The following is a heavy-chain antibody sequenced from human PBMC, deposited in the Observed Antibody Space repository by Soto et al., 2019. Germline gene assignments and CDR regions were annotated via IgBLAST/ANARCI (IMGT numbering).Heavy chain of an antibody. CDR3: ARDRVVRGMDV. V-gene: IGHV3-66*01. J-gene: IGHJ6*02. CDR2: IYSGGST. CDR1: GFTVSSNY. D-gene: IGHD3-22*01. Sequence: GGSLRLSCAASGFTVSSNYMSWVRQAPGKGLEWVSVIYSGGSTYYADSVKGRLTISRDNSKNTLYLQMNSLRAEDTAVYYCARDRVVRGMDVWGQGTTVTVSS.